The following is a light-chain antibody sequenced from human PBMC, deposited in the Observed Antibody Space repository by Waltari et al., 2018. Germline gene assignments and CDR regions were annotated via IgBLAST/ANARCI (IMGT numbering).Light chain of an antibody. CDR3: NSFTTSATHV. V-gene: IGLV2-14*01. Sequence: QSALTQPASVSGSPGQSIAISCTGTSSDIGAYNHVYWYQQHPGKATKLIIYEVSNRPSGVSTRFSGSKSGNTASLTISGLQAEDEADYYCNSFTTSATHVFGTGTKVSVL. CDR1: SSDIGAYNH. J-gene: IGLJ1*01. CDR2: EVS.